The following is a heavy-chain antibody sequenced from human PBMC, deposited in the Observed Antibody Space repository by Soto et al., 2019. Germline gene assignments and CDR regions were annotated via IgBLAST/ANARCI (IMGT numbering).Heavy chain of an antibody. CDR1: GCTFTGYY. CDR2: IKPNSGGT. D-gene: IGHD2-8*01. Sequence: ASVKVSCKASGCTFTGYYMHWVRQAPGQGLEWMGWIKPNSGGTNYAQKFQGRVTMTRDTSISTAYMELSRLRSDDTAVYYCARENNGDVYGMDVWGQGTTVTVSS. V-gene: IGHV1-2*02. J-gene: IGHJ6*02. CDR3: ARENNGDVYGMDV.